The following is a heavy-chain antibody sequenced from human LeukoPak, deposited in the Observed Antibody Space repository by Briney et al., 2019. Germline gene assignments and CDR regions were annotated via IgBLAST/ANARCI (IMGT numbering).Heavy chain of an antibody. CDR2: IYYSGST. CDR3: ARVFSGWYGNYMDV. D-gene: IGHD6-19*01. Sequence: SETLSLTCTVSGGSISSSSYYWGWIRQPPGKGLEWIGSIYYSGSTYYNPSLKSRVTISVDTSKNQFSLKLSSVTAADTAVYYCARVFSGWYGNYMDVWGKGTTVTVSS. CDR1: GGSISSSSYY. J-gene: IGHJ6*03. V-gene: IGHV4-39*01.